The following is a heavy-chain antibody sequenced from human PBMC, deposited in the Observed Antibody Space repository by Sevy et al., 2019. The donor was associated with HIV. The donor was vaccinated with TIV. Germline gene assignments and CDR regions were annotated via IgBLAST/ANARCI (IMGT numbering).Heavy chain of an antibody. CDR1: GFTFANYY. CDR3: ARLTPYNILTGSRLGTDGPDF. D-gene: IGHD3-9*01. CDR2: LNQAGSKK. V-gene: IGHV3-7*01. J-gene: IGHJ3*01. Sequence: GGSLRLSCAASGFTFANYYMSWVRQAPGKGLEWVANLNQAGSKKYYVDSVKGRFTSSRDNPKNSLYLQMNGLRAEDSAVYYCARLTPYNILTGSRLGTDGPDFWGQGTMVTVSS.